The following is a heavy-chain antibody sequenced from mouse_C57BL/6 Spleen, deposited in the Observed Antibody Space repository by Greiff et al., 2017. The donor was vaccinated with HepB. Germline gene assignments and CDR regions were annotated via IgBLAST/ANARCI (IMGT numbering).Heavy chain of an antibody. Sequence: VKLQQPGAELVKPGASVKLSCKASGYTFTSYWMHWVKQRPGQGLEWIGMIHPNSGSTNYNEKFKSKATLTVDKSSSTAYMQLSSLTSEDSAVYYCARAIVSYYFDYWGQGTTLTVSS. J-gene: IGHJ2*01. CDR3: ARAIVSYYFDY. V-gene: IGHV1-64*01. D-gene: IGHD2-5*01. CDR2: IHPNSGST. CDR1: GYTFTSYW.